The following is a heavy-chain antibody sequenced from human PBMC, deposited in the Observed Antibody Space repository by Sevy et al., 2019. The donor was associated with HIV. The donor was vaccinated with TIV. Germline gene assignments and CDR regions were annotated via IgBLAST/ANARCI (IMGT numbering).Heavy chain of an antibody. CDR1: GFSFNNYG. CDR2: ISAGGGTT. CDR3: ARGWQQWPPDY. Sequence: GGSLRLSCAASGFSFNNYGLNWVRQAPGKGLEWVSSISAGGGTTNYAVSVKGRFIISRDNSKNTLYLQMNSLGADDTAVYYCARGWQQWPPDYWGQRTLVTVSS. V-gene: IGHV3-23*01. J-gene: IGHJ4*02. D-gene: IGHD6-19*01.